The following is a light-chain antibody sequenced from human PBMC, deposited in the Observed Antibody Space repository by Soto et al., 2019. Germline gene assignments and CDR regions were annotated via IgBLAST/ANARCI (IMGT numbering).Light chain of an antibody. CDR1: ESVNNK. CDR3: YQYNNLFPFT. V-gene: IGKV3-15*01. J-gene: IGKJ5*01. CDR2: RAS. Sequence: EVVLTQSPATLSVSPGERATLSCRASESVNNKLGWYQQKPGQAPRLLIYRASTRATGIPARFSGSGSGTELTLTISSLQSEDSAVYYCYQYNNLFPFTFGQGTRLEIK.